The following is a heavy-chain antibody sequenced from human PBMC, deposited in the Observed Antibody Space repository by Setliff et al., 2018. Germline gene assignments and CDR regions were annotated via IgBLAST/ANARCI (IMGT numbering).Heavy chain of an antibody. J-gene: IGHJ4*02. Sequence: LRLSCVASGFTFSNYEFNWVRQAPGKGLERVAIINPDGSEKYYLDSVKGRFTISRDNAKNSLYLQMSSLRAEDTAVYYCARDRAYSSFDYWGQGTLVTVSS. CDR2: INPDGSEK. V-gene: IGHV3-7*03. CDR1: GFTFSNYE. D-gene: IGHD2-21*01. CDR3: ARDRAYSSFDY.